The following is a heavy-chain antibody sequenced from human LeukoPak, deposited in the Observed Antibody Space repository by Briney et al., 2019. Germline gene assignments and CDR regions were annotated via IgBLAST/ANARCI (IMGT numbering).Heavy chain of an antibody. CDR1: GGSIRSYY. CDR2: IYYSGST. CDR3: ARARWFDY. Sequence: SETLSLTCTVSGGSIRSYYWSWIRQPPGKGLEWIGYIYYSGSTNYNPSLKSRVTISVDTSKNQFSLKLSSVTAADTAVYYCARARWFDYWGQGTLVTVSS. J-gene: IGHJ5*01. V-gene: IGHV4-59*01.